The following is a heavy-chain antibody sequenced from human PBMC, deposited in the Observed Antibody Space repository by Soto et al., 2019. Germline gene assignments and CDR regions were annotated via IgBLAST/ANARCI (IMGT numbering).Heavy chain of an antibody. CDR1: GFTFSSYA. CDR3: AKDRREEQEWLRLAVY. V-gene: IGHV3-23*01. D-gene: IGHD5-12*01. CDR2: ISGSGGST. J-gene: IGHJ4*02. Sequence: GGSLRLSCAASGFTFSSYAMSWVRQAPGKGLEWVSAISGSGGSTYYADSVKGRFTISRDNSKNTLYLQMNSLRAEDTAVYYCAKDRREEQEWLRLAVYWGQGTLVTVSS.